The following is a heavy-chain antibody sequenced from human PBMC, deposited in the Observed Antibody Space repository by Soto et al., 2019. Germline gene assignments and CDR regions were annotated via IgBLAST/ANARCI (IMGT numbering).Heavy chain of an antibody. V-gene: IGHV1-18*04. D-gene: IGHD2-2*01. CDR1: GYTFSSYS. CDR2: ISAYNGNT. Sequence: QVQLVQSGAEVKKPGASVKVSCKTSGYTFSSYSISWVRQAPGQGPERMGWISAYNGNTKDAQNLQGRVTLTTDTSTSTAYMELRSLRSDDTAVYFCARDMTDPDQIVVVPAAFDYWGQGTLVTVSS. J-gene: IGHJ4*02. CDR3: ARDMTDPDQIVVVPAAFDY.